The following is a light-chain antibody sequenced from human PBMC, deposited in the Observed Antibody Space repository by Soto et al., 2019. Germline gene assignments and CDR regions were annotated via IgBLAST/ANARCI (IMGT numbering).Light chain of an antibody. CDR2: STS. V-gene: IGKV3-20*01. CDR1: QSVSTSY. J-gene: IGKJ5*01. CDR3: QKYGVSPFT. Sequence: EIVLAQSPGTLSLSPGDRATLSCRASQSVSTSYLGWYQQKPGQAPRLLIYSTSSRATGIPDRFSGSGSGTDFTLTIRRLEPEDFAVYYCQKYGVSPFTFGQGTRLEI.